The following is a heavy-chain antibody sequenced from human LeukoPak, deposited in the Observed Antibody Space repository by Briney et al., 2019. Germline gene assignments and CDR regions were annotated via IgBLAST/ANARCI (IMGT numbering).Heavy chain of an antibody. CDR3: ATDRGYYHDSSGFER. CDR2: IGTTGDT. Sequence: GGSLRLSCAASGFTFTTYDMHWVRQATGKGLEWVSAIGTTGDTYYPGSVKGRFTISRENAKNSLYLQMNSLRAEDTAVYYCATDRGYYHDSSGFERWGQGTLVTVSS. V-gene: IGHV3-13*01. CDR1: GFTFTTYD. J-gene: IGHJ4*02. D-gene: IGHD3-22*01.